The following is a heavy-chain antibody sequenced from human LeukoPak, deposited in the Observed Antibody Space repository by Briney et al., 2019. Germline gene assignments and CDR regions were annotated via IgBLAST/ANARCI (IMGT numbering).Heavy chain of an antibody. J-gene: IGHJ1*01. D-gene: IGHD3-3*01. CDR2: IDPADDET. CDR1: GDTFTDYY. CDR3: TTESPYYAASY. V-gene: IGHV1-69-2*01. Sequence: GASVKISCRSSGDTFTDYYIHWVQQAPGKGLKWMGRIDPADDETLYAEEFQGRVLFTADASRDTAYMEFPSLTSEDTAVYYCTTESPYYAASYWGHGTQVTV.